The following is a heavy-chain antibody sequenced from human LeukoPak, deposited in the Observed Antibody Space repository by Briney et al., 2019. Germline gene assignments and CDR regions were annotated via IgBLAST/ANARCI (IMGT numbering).Heavy chain of an antibody. Sequence: PGGSLRLSCAASGFTFSSYWMSWVRQAPGKGLEWVANIKQDGSEKWYVDSVKGRFTISRDNAKNSLYLQMNILRVEDTAVYYCAREFRSGYNSRWFDYWGQGTLVTVSS. J-gene: IGHJ5*01. D-gene: IGHD6-19*01. V-gene: IGHV3-7*01. CDR1: GFTFSSYW. CDR3: AREFRSGYNSRWFDY. CDR2: IKQDGSEK.